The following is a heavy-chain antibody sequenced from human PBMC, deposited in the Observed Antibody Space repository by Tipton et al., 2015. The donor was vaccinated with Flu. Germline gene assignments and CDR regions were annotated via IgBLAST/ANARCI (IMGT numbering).Heavy chain of an antibody. CDR1: GGSISSGDYY. V-gene: IGHV4-30-4*01. Sequence: TLSLTCTISGGSISSGDYYWSWIRQSPGKGLEWLGYINHRGNTYYKPALNRRITITVNAPKNQFSLKLSSVTAADTALYYCARDTNYYDNGIDNWGQGTLVTVSS. J-gene: IGHJ4*02. CDR2: INHRGNT. CDR3: ARDTNYYDNGIDN. D-gene: IGHD3-22*01.